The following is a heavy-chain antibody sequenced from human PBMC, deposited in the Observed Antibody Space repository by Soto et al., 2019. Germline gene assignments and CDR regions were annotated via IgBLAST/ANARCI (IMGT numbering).Heavy chain of an antibody. V-gene: IGHV3-23*01. CDR3: AKACENGPWCAFDI. CDR1: GFTFSSYA. Sequence: PGGSLRLSCAASGFTFSSYAMSWVRQAPGKGLEWVSTISGSGDSTYYADSVKGRFTISRDNSKNTLYLQMNSLRAEDTAVYYCAKACENGPWCAFDIWGQGTMVTVSS. J-gene: IGHJ3*02. CDR2: ISGSGDST. D-gene: IGHD2-15*01.